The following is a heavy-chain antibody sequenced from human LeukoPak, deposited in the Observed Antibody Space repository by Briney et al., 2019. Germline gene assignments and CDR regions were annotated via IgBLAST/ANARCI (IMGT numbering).Heavy chain of an antibody. V-gene: IGHV3-33*01. Sequence: GSLRLSCTASGFIFSRYGIHWVRQAPGKGLEWVAGIMYDGSDKFHADSLKGRFTISRDNSNNTVYLQMNSLRPEDTAVYYCARGSLWGGKKDWFDPWGQGTLVTVSS. J-gene: IGHJ5*02. CDR1: GFIFSRYG. D-gene: IGHD3-16*01. CDR2: IMYDGSDK. CDR3: ARGSLWGGKKDWFDP.